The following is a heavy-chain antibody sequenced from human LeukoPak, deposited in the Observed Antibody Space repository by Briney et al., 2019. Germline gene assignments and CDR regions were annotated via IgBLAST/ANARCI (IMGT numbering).Heavy chain of an antibody. CDR3: ARELVKQLVWDY. CDR1: GYTFTGYY. V-gene: IGHV1-2*06. Sequence: SVKVSCKASGYTFTGYYMHWVRQAPGQGLEWMGRINPNSGGTNYAQKFQGRVTMTRDTSISTAYMELSRLRSDDTAVYYCARELVKQLVWDYWGQGTLVTVSS. D-gene: IGHD6-13*01. CDR2: INPNSGGT. J-gene: IGHJ4*02.